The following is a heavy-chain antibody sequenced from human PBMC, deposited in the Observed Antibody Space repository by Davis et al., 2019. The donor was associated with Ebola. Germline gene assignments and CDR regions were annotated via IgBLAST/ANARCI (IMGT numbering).Heavy chain of an antibody. Sequence: PGGSLRLSCTVSGGPISSHYWSWIRQPPGKGLEWIGYIYDSVYTKYNPSLNSRVTISVNTSKNQFSLDLTSVSAADTAVYYCARGMVVSQFDPWGQGTLVTVSS. V-gene: IGHV4-59*11. CDR1: GGPISSHY. J-gene: IGHJ5*02. CDR2: IYDSVYT. D-gene: IGHD2-15*01. CDR3: ARGMVVSQFDP.